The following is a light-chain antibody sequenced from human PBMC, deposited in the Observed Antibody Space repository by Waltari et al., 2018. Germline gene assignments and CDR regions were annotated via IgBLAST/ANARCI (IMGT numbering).Light chain of an antibody. CDR3: QVWDGSSYHWV. V-gene: IGLV3-21*02. CDR2: DYN. Sequence: SAVLTQPPSVSVAPGQTARITCGGNNIGSRSVHWYQQRPGQAPVLVVYDYNDRPSGIPERFSGSNSGNTATLTISRVEAGDEADYYCQVWDGSSYHWVFGGGTKLTVL. CDR1: NIGSRS. J-gene: IGLJ3*02.